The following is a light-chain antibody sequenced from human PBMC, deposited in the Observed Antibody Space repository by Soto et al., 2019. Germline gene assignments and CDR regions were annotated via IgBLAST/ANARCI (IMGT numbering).Light chain of an antibody. Sequence: QSVLTQPPSVSESPGQSITISCTGTSSDVGDYNFVSWYQQHPDKAPKLMIYDVSKRPSGVPDRFSGSKSGYTASLTISGLQAEDEADYYCCSYAGSYSYVFGTGTKVTVL. CDR1: SSDVGDYNF. V-gene: IGLV2-11*01. CDR3: CSYAGSYSYV. J-gene: IGLJ1*01. CDR2: DVS.